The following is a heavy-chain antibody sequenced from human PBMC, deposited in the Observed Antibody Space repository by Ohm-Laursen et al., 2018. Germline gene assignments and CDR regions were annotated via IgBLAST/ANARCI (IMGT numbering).Heavy chain of an antibody. CDR2: IKQDGSEK. V-gene: IGHV3-7*03. D-gene: IGHD6-19*01. J-gene: IGHJ4*03. Sequence: SLRLSCSASGFTFSSYWMSWVRQAPGKGLEWVANIKQDGSEKYYVDSVKGRFTISRDNAKNSLFLQMNSLRPEDTAFYYCAKSMDRSGWQFDYWGQGTLVTVPS. CDR1: GFTFSSYW. CDR3: AKSMDRSGWQFDY.